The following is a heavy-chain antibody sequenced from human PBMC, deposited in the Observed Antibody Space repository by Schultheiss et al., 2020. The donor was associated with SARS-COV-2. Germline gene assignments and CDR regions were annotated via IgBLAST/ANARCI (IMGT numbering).Heavy chain of an antibody. CDR3: ARPGIGWETYYFDL. D-gene: IGHD6-19*01. CDR2: IYTSGNT. CDR1: GGSISSGGYY. V-gene: IGHV4-61*02. Sequence: SQTLSLTCTVSGGSISSGGYYWSWIRQPAGKGLEWIGRIYTSGNTNYNPSLKSRVTTSVDTSKNQFSLKLTSVTAADTAVYYCARPGIGWETYYFDLWGQGTLVTVSS. J-gene: IGHJ4*01.